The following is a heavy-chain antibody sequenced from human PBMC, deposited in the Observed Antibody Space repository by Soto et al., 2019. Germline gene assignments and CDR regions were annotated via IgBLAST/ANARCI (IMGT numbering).Heavy chain of an antibody. CDR1: GHTFTSYA. CDR3: ARDQDAWIPGWRAWFDP. CDR2: INAGNGNT. D-gene: IGHD6-19*01. J-gene: IGHJ5*02. V-gene: IGHV1-3*01. Sequence: ASVKVSCKASGHTFTSYAMHWVRQAPGQRLEWMGWINAGNGNTKYSQKFQGRVTITRDTSASTAYMELSSLRSEDTAVYYCARDQDAWIPGWRAWFDPWGQGTLVTVSS.